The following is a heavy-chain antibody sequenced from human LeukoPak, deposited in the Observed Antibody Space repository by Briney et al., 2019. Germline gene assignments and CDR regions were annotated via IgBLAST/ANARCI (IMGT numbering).Heavy chain of an antibody. CDR3: ARDYYYDSSGYYSFDY. CDR2: IYISGST. V-gene: IGHV4-4*07. CDR1: GGSINSYH. Sequence: SETLSLTCSVSGGSINSYHWSCIRQPAGKGLEWIGRIYISGSTNYNPSLKSRVTMSIDTSKNQFSLKLSSVTAADTAVYYCARDYYYDSSGYYSFDYWGQGTLVTVS. D-gene: IGHD3-22*01. J-gene: IGHJ4*02.